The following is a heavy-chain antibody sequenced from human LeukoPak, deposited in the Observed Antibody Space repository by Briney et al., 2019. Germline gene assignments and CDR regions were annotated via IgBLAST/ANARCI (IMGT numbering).Heavy chain of an antibody. CDR1: GGSISSYY. CDR3: ASLPVGTAAGSRPFDY. J-gene: IGHJ4*02. V-gene: IGHV4-59*08. D-gene: IGHD6-13*01. CDR2: IYYSGST. Sequence: SETLSLTCTVSGGSISSYYWSWIRQPPGKGLEWIGYIYYSGSTNYNPSLKSRVTISVDTSKNQFSLKLSSVTAADTAVYYCASLPVGTAAGSRPFDYWGQGTLVTVSS.